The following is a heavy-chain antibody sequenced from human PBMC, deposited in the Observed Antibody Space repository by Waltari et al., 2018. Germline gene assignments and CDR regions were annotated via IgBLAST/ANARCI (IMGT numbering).Heavy chain of an antibody. D-gene: IGHD1-1*01. CDR1: GFTLDDYT. V-gene: IGHV3-43*01. J-gene: IGHJ5*02. CDR2: ISWDGGST. CDR3: AGSPERRFYWFDP. Sequence: EVQLVESGGVVVQPGGSLRLSCAASGFTLDDYTMHWVRQAPGKGLEWVSLISWDGGSTYYADSVKGRFTISRDNSKNSLYLQMNSLRTEDTALYYCAGSPERRFYWFDPWGQGTLVTVSS.